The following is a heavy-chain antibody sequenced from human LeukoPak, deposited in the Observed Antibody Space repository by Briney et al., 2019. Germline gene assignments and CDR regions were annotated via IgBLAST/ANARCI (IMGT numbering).Heavy chain of an antibody. CDR3: AKDVRYDGSNTANYFDY. V-gene: IGHV3-23*01. D-gene: IGHD4-23*01. Sequence: GGSLRLSCAASGFTFSSYAMSWVRQAPGKGLEWVSAISGSGGDGTSYADSVKGRFTISRDNSKNTLYLRVTSLRAEDTAVYYCAKDVRYDGSNTANYFDYWGQGALVTVSS. J-gene: IGHJ4*02. CDR2: ISGSGGDGT. CDR1: GFTFSSYA.